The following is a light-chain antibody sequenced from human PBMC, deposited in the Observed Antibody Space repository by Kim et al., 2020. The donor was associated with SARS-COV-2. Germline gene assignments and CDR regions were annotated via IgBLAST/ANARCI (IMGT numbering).Light chain of an antibody. V-gene: IGLV1-40*01. J-gene: IGLJ3*02. CDR1: SSDIGAGYV. CDR2: DNT. Sequence: QSVLTQPPSVSGAPGQRVTISCTGSSSDIGAGYVVHWYQQLPGKTPKLLISDNTNRPSGVPDRFSGSKSGTSASLTITGLQAEDEADYYCQSYDSSLSGPWVFGGGTQLTVL. CDR3: QSYDSSLSGPWV.